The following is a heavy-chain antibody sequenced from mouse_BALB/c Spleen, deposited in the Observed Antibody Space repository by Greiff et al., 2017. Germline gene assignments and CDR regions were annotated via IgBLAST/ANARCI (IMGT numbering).Heavy chain of an antibody. Sequence: VQLQESGPGLVAPSQSLSITCTVSGFSLTSYGVHWVRQPPGKGLEWLGVIWAGGSTNYNSALMSRLSISKDNSKSQVFLKMNSLQTDDTAMYYCAREVSHTTVVATGYFDYWGQGTTLTVSS. D-gene: IGHD1-1*01. CDR1: GFSLTSYG. V-gene: IGHV2-9*02. CDR2: IWAGGST. J-gene: IGHJ2*01. CDR3: AREVSHTTVVATGYFDY.